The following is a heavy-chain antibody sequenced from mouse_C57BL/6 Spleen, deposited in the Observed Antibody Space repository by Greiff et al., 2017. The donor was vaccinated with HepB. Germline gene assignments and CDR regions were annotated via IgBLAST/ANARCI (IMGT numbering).Heavy chain of an antibody. CDR2: ISYDGSN. J-gene: IGHJ2*01. CDR1: GYSITSGYY. CDR3: ARDYGSSQGY. Sequence: EVKLQESGPGLVKPSQSLSLTCSVTGYSITSGYYWNWIRQFPGNKLEWMGYISYDGSNNYNPSLKNRISITRDTSKNQFFLKLNSVTTEDTATYYCARDYGSSQGYWGQGTTLTVSS. V-gene: IGHV3-6*01. D-gene: IGHD1-1*01.